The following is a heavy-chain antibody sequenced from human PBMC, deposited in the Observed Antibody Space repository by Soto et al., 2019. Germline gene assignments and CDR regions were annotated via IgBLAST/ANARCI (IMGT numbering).Heavy chain of an antibody. CDR2: IWYDGSNK. Sequence: QVQLVESGGGVVQPGRSLRLSCAASGFTFSSYGMHWIRQAPGKGLEWVAVIWYDGSNKYYADYVKGRFTISRDNSKNTLYLQMNSLRDEHTAVYYCARDPADIDHYYYYMDVWGKGTTVTVSS. CDR3: ARDPADIDHYYYYMDV. V-gene: IGHV3-33*01. J-gene: IGHJ6*03. CDR1: GFTFSSYG.